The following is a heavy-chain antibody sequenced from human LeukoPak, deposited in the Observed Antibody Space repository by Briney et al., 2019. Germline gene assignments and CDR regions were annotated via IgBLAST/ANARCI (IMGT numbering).Heavy chain of an antibody. CDR2: IKTKTDGGTT. CDR3: TTGPLRLGEFSPQVQDY. V-gene: IGHV3-15*01. CDR1: GFTFSKAW. J-gene: IGHJ4*02. Sequence: GGSLRLSCAASGFTFSKAWMSWVRQAPGKGLEWVGRIKTKTDGGTTDYAAPVKGRFTISRDVSKNTLYLQMNSLKTEDAAVYYCTTGPLRLGEFSPQVQDYWGQGTLVTVSS. D-gene: IGHD3-16*02.